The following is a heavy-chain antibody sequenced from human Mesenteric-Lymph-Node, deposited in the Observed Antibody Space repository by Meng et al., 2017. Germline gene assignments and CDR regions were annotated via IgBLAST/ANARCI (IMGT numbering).Heavy chain of an antibody. CDR2: ISPDGSIT. D-gene: IGHD1-1*01. V-gene: IGHV3-74*01. CDR1: GFTFNNHW. J-gene: IGHJ4*02. Sequence: GESLKISCATSGFTFNNHWIHWVRQTPGKGLVWVSRISPDGSITTYADSVKGRFTNSRDNAKNTVYLQINSLRGEDTAVYYCARDEALTGTGPHFDYWGQGTLVTVSS. CDR3: ARDEALTGTGPHFDY.